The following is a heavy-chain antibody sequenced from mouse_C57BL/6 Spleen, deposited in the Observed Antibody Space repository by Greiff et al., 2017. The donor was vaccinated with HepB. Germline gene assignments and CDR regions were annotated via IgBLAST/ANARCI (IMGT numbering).Heavy chain of an antibody. Sequence: QVQLQQSGPELVKPGASVKISCKASGYAFSSSWMNWVKQRPGKGLEWIGRIYPGDGDTNYNGKFKGKATLTADKSSSTAYMQLSSLTSEDSAVYFCARETTVVRGAMDYWGQGTSVTVSS. D-gene: IGHD1-1*01. CDR1: GYAFSSSW. CDR2: IYPGDGDT. V-gene: IGHV1-82*01. J-gene: IGHJ4*01. CDR3: ARETTVVRGAMDY.